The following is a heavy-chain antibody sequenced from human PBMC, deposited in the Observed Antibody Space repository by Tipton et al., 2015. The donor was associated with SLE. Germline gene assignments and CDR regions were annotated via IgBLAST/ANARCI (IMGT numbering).Heavy chain of an antibody. D-gene: IGHD5-12*01. CDR2: ISGSGGNT. Sequence: SLRLSCVVSGFTFSSYAMSWVRQAPGKGLEWVSAISGSGGNTYYADSVKGRFTISRDNSKNTLYLQMNSLRAEDTAVYYCANGWGYSGYEVGAFDIWGQGTMVTVSS. CDR1: GFTFSSYA. J-gene: IGHJ3*02. CDR3: ANGWGYSGYEVGAFDI. V-gene: IGHV3-23*01.